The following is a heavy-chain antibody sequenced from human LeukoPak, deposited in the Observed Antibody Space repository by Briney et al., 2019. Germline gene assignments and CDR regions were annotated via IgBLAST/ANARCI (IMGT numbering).Heavy chain of an antibody. Sequence: ASEKVSCEASGYTITRYDINWVREATGQRLEWMGWMNPHSGNTGYAQKFQGRVTMNRHSAISTAYMELSSLRSEDTAVYYWARGFNVKRWLQLDYYFDYWGQGTLVTVSS. D-gene: IGHD5-24*01. CDR1: GYTITRYD. CDR3: ARGFNVKRWLQLDYYFDY. V-gene: IGHV1-8*01. CDR2: MNPHSGNT. J-gene: IGHJ4*02.